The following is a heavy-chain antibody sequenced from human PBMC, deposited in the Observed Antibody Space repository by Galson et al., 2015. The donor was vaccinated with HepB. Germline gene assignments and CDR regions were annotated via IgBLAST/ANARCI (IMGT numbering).Heavy chain of an antibody. CDR2: ISGSGGST. J-gene: IGHJ4*02. CDR3: AKDNYDILTGYDY. V-gene: IGHV3-23*01. CDR1: GFTFSSYA. D-gene: IGHD3-9*01. Sequence: SLRLSCAASGFTFSSYAMGWVRQAPGKGLEWVSAISGSGGSTYYADSVKGRFTISRDNSKNTLYLQMNSLRAEDTAVYYCAKDNYDILTGYDYWGQGTLVTVSS.